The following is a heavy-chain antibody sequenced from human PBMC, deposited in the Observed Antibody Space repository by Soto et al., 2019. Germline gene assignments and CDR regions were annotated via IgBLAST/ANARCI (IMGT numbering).Heavy chain of an antibody. V-gene: IGHV4-31*03. Sequence: PSETLSLTCPVSGGYIRSGGYYWNWIRQHPGKGLEWIGYISYSGTTYYNPSLKSRVTISIDTSKNQFSLKLSSVTAADTAVYYCARFMGDYGGNYDFDYWGQGALVTVSS. D-gene: IGHD4-17*01. CDR1: GGYIRSGGYY. CDR2: ISYSGTT. CDR3: ARFMGDYGGNYDFDY. J-gene: IGHJ4*02.